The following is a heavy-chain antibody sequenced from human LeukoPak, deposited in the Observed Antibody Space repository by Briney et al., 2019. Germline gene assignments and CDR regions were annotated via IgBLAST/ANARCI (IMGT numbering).Heavy chain of an antibody. CDR3: ANLQGDFWSGWWFDP. CDR2: INHSGGT. V-gene: IGHV4-34*01. Sequence: SETLSLTCAVYGGSFSGYSWNWIRQPPVKGLEWIGEINHSGGTNYNPSLKSRVTISVDTSKNQFSLKLSSVTAADTAVYYCANLQGDFWSGWWFDPWGQGTVVTVSS. D-gene: IGHD3-3*01. CDR1: GGSFSGYS. J-gene: IGHJ5*02.